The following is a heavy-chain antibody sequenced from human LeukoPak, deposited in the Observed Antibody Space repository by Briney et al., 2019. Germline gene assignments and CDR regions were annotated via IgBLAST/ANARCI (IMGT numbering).Heavy chain of an antibody. CDR2: IYTSGST. D-gene: IGHD2-2*01. V-gene: IGHV4-61*02. J-gene: IGHJ5*02. Sequence: TSETLSLTCTVSGGSISSGSYYWSWIRQPAGKGLEWIGRIYTSGSTNYNPSLKCRVTISVDTSKNQFSLKLSSVTAADTAVYYCAREVVPAWGWFDPWGQGTLVTVSS. CDR1: GGSISSGSYY. CDR3: AREVVPAWGWFDP.